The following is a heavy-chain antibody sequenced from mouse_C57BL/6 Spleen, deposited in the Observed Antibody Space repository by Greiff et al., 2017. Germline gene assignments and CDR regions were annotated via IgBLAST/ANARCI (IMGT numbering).Heavy chain of an antibody. CDR2: INPNNGGT. CDR3: SRTGIYYEYGDLYFDY. V-gene: IGHV1-26*01. CDR1: GYTFTDYY. Sequence: EVKLQQSGPELVKPGASVKISCKASGYTFTDYYMNWVKQSHGKSLEWIGDINPNNGGTSYNQKFKGKATLTVDKSSSTAYMELRSLTSEDSAVYYCSRTGIYYEYGDLYFDYWGQGTTLTVSS. D-gene: IGHD2-4*01. J-gene: IGHJ2*01.